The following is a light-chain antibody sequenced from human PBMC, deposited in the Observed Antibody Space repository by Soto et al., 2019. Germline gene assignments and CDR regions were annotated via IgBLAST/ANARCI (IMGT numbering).Light chain of an antibody. CDR3: QQYGSSPIT. CDR2: AAS. J-gene: IGKJ5*01. V-gene: IGKV1-16*01. CDR1: QDIVAY. Sequence: DIQVNQSPSSVSASVGDRVTITCRASQDIVAYLAWYQHKPGRAPELLIRAASTLQSGVPSRFSGSGSGTDFTLTISRLEPEDVAVYYCQQYGSSPITFGQGTRLEI.